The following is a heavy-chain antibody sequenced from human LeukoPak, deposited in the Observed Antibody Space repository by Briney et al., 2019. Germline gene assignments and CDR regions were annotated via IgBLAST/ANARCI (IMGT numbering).Heavy chain of an antibody. D-gene: IGHD3-22*01. V-gene: IGHV3-7*04. CDR2: IKQDGGEK. CDR3: ARDRYYYDNSGAGVPDN. Sequence: PGGSLRLSCAASRFTFSSYWMTWVRQAPGKGLEWVANIKQDGGEKHYVDSVQGRSTNSRDNAKNSLCLQMNSLRAEDTAVYYCARDRYYYDNSGAGVPDNWGQGTLVTVSS. J-gene: IGHJ4*02. CDR1: RFTFSSYW.